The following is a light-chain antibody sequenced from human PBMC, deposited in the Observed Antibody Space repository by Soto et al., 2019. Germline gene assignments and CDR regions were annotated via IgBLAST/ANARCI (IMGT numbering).Light chain of an antibody. V-gene: IGKV1-39*01. Sequence: DIQMTQSPSSLSASVGDRVTITCRASQSISSYLNWYQQKPGKAPKLLIYAASSLQSGVPSRFSCSGSGTDVTLTISSLQPEDFATYYCQQSYSTPRPFGGGTKVEIK. CDR2: AAS. CDR1: QSISSY. J-gene: IGKJ4*01. CDR3: QQSYSTPRP.